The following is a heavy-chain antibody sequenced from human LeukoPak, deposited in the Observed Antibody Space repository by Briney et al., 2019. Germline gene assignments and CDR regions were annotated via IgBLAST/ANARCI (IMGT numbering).Heavy chain of an antibody. D-gene: IGHD4-17*01. CDR3: VLHDYGDYFDY. CDR2: IGATGSAR. CDR1: GLTFSTAG. Sequence: GGSLRLSCTASGLTFSTAGFNWVRQAPGKGREWVASIGATGSARYPADSIKGRFTISRDNAKNSLYLQMNSLRAEDTAVYYCVLHDYGDYFDYWGQGTLVTVSS. J-gene: IGHJ4*02. V-gene: IGHV3-21*01.